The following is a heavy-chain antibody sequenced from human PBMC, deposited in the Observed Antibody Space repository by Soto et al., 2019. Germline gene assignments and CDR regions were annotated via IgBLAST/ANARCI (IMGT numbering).Heavy chain of an antibody. CDR3: ARGDYHDTSGPFSDAFDV. CDR1: GYTFTSYG. D-gene: IGHD3-22*01. Sequence: ASVKVSCKASGYTFTSYGISWVRQAPGQGLEWMGWISAYNGNTNYAQKLQGRVTMTTDTSTSTAYMELRSLRSDDTAVYYCARGDYHDTSGPFSDAFDVWGQGTMVTVS. CDR2: ISAYNGNT. J-gene: IGHJ3*01. V-gene: IGHV1-18*01.